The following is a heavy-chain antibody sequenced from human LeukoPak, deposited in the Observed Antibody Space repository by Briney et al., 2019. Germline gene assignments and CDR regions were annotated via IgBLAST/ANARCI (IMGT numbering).Heavy chain of an antibody. Sequence: SETLSLTCTVSGGSISSYYWSWIRQPPGKGLEWIGYIYYSGSTNYNPSLKSRVTISVDTSKNQFSLKLSSVTAADTAVYYCARLGSGWRRHYFDYWGQGTLVTVSS. V-gene: IGHV4-59*08. D-gene: IGHD6-19*01. CDR2: IYYSGST. J-gene: IGHJ4*02. CDR3: ARLGSGWRRHYFDY. CDR1: GGSISSYY.